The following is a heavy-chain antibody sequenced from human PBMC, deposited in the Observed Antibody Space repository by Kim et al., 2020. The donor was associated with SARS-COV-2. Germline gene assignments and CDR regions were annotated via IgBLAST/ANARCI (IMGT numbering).Heavy chain of an antibody. Sequence: GESLKISCYGSGYSFSNDWIGWVRQMPGKGLEWMGVINLRDSNTNTNPSFQGQITISADRSMSTAYLQWSSLKASDTAMYYCARSIADSDGTYAFDIWGQGTKVTVS. D-gene: IGHD5-18*01. CDR1: GYSFSNDW. J-gene: IGHJ3*02. CDR3: ARSIADSDGTYAFDI. V-gene: IGHV5-51*01. CDR2: INLRDSNT.